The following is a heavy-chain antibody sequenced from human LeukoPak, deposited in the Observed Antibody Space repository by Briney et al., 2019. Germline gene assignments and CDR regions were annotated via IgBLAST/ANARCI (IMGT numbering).Heavy chain of an antibody. CDR3: ARDHNFHSGWSGY. V-gene: IGHV1-2*02. J-gene: IGHJ4*02. Sequence: ASVKVSCKASGYTFTSYGISWVRQAPGQGLEWMGWINPNSGGTNYAQKFQGRVTMTRDTSISTAYMELSRLRSDDTAVYYCARDHNFHSGWSGYRGQGTLVTVSS. CDR2: INPNSGGT. CDR1: GYTFTSYG. D-gene: IGHD6-19*01.